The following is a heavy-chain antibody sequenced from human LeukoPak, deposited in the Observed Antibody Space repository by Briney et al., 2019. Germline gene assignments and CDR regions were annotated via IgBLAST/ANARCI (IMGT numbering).Heavy chain of an antibody. CDR1: GYTFTSYG. V-gene: IGHV1-18*01. CDR2: ISGYNGNT. J-gene: IGHJ6*03. D-gene: IGHD3-10*01. Sequence: ASVKVSCKASGYTFTSYGISWVRQAPGKGLEWMGWISGYNGNTDYAQNLQGRVTMTTDTSTSTAYMELRSLRSDDTAIYYCARDRANYYMDVWGKGTTVIISS. CDR3: ARDRANYYMDV.